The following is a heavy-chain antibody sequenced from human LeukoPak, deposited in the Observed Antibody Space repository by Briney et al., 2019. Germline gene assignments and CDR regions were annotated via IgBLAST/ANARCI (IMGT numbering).Heavy chain of an antibody. CDR3: ARDQNAFDI. CDR2: ISSSGSTI. Sequence: PGGSLRLSCAASGFTFSFYSMNWVRQAPGRGLEWVSYISSSGSTIYYADSVKGRFTISRDDAKNSLYLQMNSLRAEDTAVYYCARDQNAFDIWGQGTVVTVSS. V-gene: IGHV3-48*04. CDR1: GFTFSFYS. J-gene: IGHJ3*02.